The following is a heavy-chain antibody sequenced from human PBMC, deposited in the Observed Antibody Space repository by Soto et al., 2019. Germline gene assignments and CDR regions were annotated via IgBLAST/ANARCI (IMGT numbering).Heavy chain of an antibody. D-gene: IGHD6-6*01. CDR3: VRRAEGRPGDGYYYVALDV. CDR2: INPEDSET. CDR1: GYSYTSYW. V-gene: IGHV5-51*01. Sequence: GESLKISCKGSGYSYTSYWIGWVRQRPGRGLEWLGLINPEDSETNYSPSFQCQVAISADRSTSTAFLQWSTLKASDTAMYYCVRRAEGRPGDGYYYVALDVWGQGTTVTVSS. J-gene: IGHJ6*02.